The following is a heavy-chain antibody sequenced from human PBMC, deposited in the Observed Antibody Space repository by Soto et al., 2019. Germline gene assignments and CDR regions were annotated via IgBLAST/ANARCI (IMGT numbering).Heavy chain of an antibody. CDR3: ARGEDAFFYYGLDV. J-gene: IGHJ6*02. CDR1: GGTISGYY. Sequence: LSLTCTVTGGTISGYYWTWIRQSAGGGLEWIGRIYSSGSTNYNPSLKSRVTMSVDASKSQFSLKLTSVTAADTAVYYCARGEDAFFYYGLDVWGQGITVTVSS. CDR2: IYSSGST. V-gene: IGHV4-4*07.